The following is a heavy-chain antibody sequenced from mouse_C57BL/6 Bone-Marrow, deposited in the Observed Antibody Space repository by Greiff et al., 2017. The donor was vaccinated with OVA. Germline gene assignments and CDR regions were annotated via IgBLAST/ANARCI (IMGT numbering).Heavy chain of an antibody. CDR1: GYSITSGYY. CDR2: ISYDGSN. Sequence: EVKLVESGPGLVKPSQSLSLTCSVTGYSITSGYYWNWIRQFPGNKLEWMGYISYDGSNNYNPSLKNRISITRDTSKNQFFLKLNSVTTEDTATYYCAREGGNLDYWGQGTSVTVSS. V-gene: IGHV3-6*01. J-gene: IGHJ4*01. CDR3: AREGGNLDY. D-gene: IGHD6-1*01.